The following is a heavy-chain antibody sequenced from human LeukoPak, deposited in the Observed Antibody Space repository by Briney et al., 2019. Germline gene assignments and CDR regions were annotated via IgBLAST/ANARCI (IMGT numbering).Heavy chain of an antibody. CDR2: IYTSGST. J-gene: IGHJ3*02. V-gene: IGHV4-61*08. CDR1: GGSISSGGYY. Sequence: NASETLSLTCTVSGGSISSGGYYWSWIRQPPGKGLEWIGCIYTSGSTNYNPSLKSRVTMSVDTSKNQFSLKLSSVTAADTAVYYCARDSYSGSYGEYDAFDIWGQGTMVTVSS. CDR3: ARDSYSGSYGEYDAFDI. D-gene: IGHD1-26*01.